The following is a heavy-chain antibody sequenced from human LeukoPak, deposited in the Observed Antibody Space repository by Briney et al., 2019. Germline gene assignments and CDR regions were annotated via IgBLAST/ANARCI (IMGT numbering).Heavy chain of an antibody. J-gene: IGHJ3*02. CDR2: IKQDGSER. Sequence: GGSLRLSCAASGFTFSSYWMTWVRQAPGKGLEWVANIKQDGSERYYVDSVMGRITISRDNAKNSLFLQMNSLRAEDTAVYFCARSSGSAEAFDIWGQGTMVTVSS. V-gene: IGHV3-7*03. CDR1: GFTFSSYW. CDR3: ARSSGSAEAFDI. D-gene: IGHD1-26*01.